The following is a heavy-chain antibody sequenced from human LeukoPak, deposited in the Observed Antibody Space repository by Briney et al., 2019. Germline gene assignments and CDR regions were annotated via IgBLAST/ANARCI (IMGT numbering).Heavy chain of an antibody. D-gene: IGHD6-13*01. CDR2: FDPEDGET. CDR1: GYTLTELS. V-gene: IGHV1-24*01. Sequence: ASVKVSCKVSGYTLTELSMHWARQAPGEGLGWMGGFDPEDGETIYAQKFQGRVTMTEDTSTDTAYMELSSLKTEDTAVYYCTTEPISSWYLFDYWGQGTLVTVSS. J-gene: IGHJ4*02. CDR3: TTEPISSWYLFDY.